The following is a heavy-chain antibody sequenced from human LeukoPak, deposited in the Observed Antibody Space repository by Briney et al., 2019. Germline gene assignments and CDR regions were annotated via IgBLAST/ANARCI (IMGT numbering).Heavy chain of an antibody. CDR2: ISYDGSNK. V-gene: IGHV3-30-3*01. CDR1: GFTFSSYA. CDR3: ARDGDTDY. D-gene: IGHD5-18*01. J-gene: IGHJ4*02. Sequence: SLRLSCTASGFTFSSYAMHWVRQAPGKGLEWVAVISYDGSNKYYADSVKGRFTISRDNSKNTLYLQMNSLRAEDTAVYYCARDGDTDYWGQGTLVTVSS.